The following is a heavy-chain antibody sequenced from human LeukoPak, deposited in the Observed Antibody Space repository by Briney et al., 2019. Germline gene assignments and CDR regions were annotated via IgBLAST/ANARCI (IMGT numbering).Heavy chain of an antibody. Sequence: SETLSLICTVCGGTMTNYYWSWIRQPAGKELEGIGRIYSSGSTNYSPSLKSRVPMSVDTSKNQFSLNLTSVTVADMAVYFCARVGVVESSGYHDYYFDFWGQGSLVTVSS. CDR3: ARVGVVESSGYHDYYFDF. CDR2: IYSSGST. CDR1: GGTMTNYY. V-gene: IGHV4-4*07. D-gene: IGHD3-22*01. J-gene: IGHJ4*02.